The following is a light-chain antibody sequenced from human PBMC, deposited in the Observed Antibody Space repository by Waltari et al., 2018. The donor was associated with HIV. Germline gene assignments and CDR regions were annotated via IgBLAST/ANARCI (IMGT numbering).Light chain of an antibody. J-gene: IGLJ3*02. CDR3: AAWDDSLNGRV. V-gene: IGLV1-44*01. CDR2: SKN. Sequence: QSVLTQPPSSSGTPGQRVTISCSGSSSNIGSNTVNWYQPLPGTAPKPLIYSKNRRPSGVPDRFLGSKSGTSASLAISGLQSEDEADYYCAAWDDSLNGRVFGGGTKLTVL. CDR1: SSNIGSNT.